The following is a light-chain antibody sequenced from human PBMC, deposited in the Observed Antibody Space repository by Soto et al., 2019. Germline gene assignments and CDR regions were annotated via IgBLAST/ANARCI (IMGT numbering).Light chain of an antibody. CDR2: GAS. Sequence: EVVMTQSPATLSVSPGERATLSCRASQSVTSNLAWYQQKPGQAPRLLIHGASTRATGIPARLSGSGSGTEFTLTISSLQSEDFAVYYSQQYNNWPLTFGQGTRLEIK. J-gene: IGKJ5*01. CDR1: QSVTSN. V-gene: IGKV3-15*01. CDR3: QQYNNWPLT.